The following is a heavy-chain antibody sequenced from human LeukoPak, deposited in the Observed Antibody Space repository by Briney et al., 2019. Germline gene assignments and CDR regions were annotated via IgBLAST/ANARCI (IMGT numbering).Heavy chain of an antibody. Sequence: PGGSLRLSCAASGFTFSSYSMNWVRQAPGKGLEWVSSISSSSSYIYYADSVKGRFTISRDNAKNSLYLQMNSLRAEDTAVYYCARNPQRDAVTWRVNEYYFDYWGQGTLVTVSS. D-gene: IGHD4-23*01. CDR3: ARNPQRDAVTWRVNEYYFDY. V-gene: IGHV3-21*01. CDR1: GFTFSSYS. CDR2: ISSSSSYI. J-gene: IGHJ4*02.